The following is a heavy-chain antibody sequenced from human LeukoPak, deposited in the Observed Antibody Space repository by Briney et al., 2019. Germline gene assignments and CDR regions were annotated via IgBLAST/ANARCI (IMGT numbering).Heavy chain of an antibody. CDR2: INRDGSIT. CDR1: GFTFSSYW. Sequence: RAGGSLRLSCAASGFTFSSYWMHWVRQAPGKGLVWVSRINRDGSITSYADSVKGRFTISRDNAKNTLDVQMNSLRAEDTAVYYCARGASSTRHNWFDPWGQGTLVTVSS. J-gene: IGHJ5*02. CDR3: ARGASSTRHNWFDP. D-gene: IGHD2-2*01. V-gene: IGHV3-74*01.